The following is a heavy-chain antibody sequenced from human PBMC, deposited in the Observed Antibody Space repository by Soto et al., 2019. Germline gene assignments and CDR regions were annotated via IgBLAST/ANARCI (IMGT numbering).Heavy chain of an antibody. D-gene: IGHD1-1*01. V-gene: IGHV1-46*01. CDR3: ARGPVPSDAGPVRYPADI. J-gene: IGHJ3*02. Sequence: QVRLVQSGAEVKKPGASVTISCRASGYTFTTYYLHWVRQAPGQGLEWMGIINTNGGSTTYSQHSQGRSTMTRGTSAKIVYLELRGLRNEDAAVYFCARGPVPSDAGPVRYPADIWGEGTLVTISS. CDR2: INTNGGST. CDR1: GYTFTTYY.